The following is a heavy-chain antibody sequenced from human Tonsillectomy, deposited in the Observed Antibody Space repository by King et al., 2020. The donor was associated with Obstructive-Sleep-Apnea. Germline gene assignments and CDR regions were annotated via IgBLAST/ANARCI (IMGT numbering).Heavy chain of an antibody. CDR2: IWFDGSNK. J-gene: IGHJ6*02. D-gene: IGHD1-20*01. CDR1: RFTFSSYG. V-gene: IGHV3-33*06. Sequence: VQLVESGGGVVQPGRSLRLSCAASRFTFSSYGMHWVRQAPGKGLEWVAFIWFDGSNKYYTDSVKGRFTISRDNSKSTLYLQMNSLRAEDTAVYYCAKVTGYNWHYYYGMDVWGQGTTVTVSS. CDR3: AKVTGYNWHYYYGMDV.